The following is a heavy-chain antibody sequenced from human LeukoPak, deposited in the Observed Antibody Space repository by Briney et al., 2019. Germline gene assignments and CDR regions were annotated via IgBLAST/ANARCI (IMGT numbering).Heavy chain of an antibody. CDR3: ARLHYYDREGDY. CDR2: ISSSGSTI. V-gene: IGHV3-48*03. CDR1: GSTFSSYE. J-gene: IGHJ4*02. D-gene: IGHD3-22*01. Sequence: GGSLRLSCAASGSTFSSYEMNWVRQAPGKGLEWVSYISSSGSTIYYADSVKGRFTISRDNAKNSLYLQMNSLRAEDTAVYYCARLHYYDREGDYWGQGTLVTVSS.